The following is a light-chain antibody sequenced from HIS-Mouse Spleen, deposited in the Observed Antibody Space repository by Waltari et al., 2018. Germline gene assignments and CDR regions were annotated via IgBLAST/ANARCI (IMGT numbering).Light chain of an antibody. V-gene: IGLV3-10*01. CDR3: YSTDSSGNHRV. CDR1: ALPKKY. CDR2: EDS. Sequence: SYELTQPPSVSVSPGQTARITCPGDALPKKYAYWYQRKAGQAPVLVIYEDSKRPSGLPGRFSGSSSGTMATLTISGAQVEDEADYYCYSTDSSGNHRVFGGGTKLTVL. J-gene: IGLJ2*01.